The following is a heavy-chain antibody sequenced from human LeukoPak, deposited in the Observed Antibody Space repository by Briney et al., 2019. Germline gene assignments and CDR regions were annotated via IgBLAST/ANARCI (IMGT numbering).Heavy chain of an antibody. D-gene: IGHD2-2*01. CDR3: TRSVVVPAAITDHDAFDI. Sequence: GGSLRLSCAASGFTFSSYAMHWVRQAPGKGLEWVAFIRYDGSNKYYADSVKGRFTISRDNSKNTLYLQMNSLRAEDTAVYYCTRSVVVPAAITDHDAFDIWGQGTMVTVSS. CDR2: IRYDGSNK. V-gene: IGHV3-30*04. J-gene: IGHJ3*02. CDR1: GFTFSSYA.